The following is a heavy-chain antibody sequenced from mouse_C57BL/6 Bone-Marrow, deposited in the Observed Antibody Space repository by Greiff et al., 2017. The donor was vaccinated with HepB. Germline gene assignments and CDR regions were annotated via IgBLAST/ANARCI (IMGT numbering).Heavy chain of an antibody. D-gene: IGHD2-14*01. V-gene: IGHV1-15*01. CDR2: IDPETGGT. CDR3: TRSVRNWYFDV. Sequence: VKLQESGAELVRPGASVTLSCKASGYTFTDYEMHWVKQTPVHGLEWIGAIDPETGGTAYNQKFKGKAILTADKSSSTAYMELRSLTSEDSAVYYCTRSVRNWYFDVWGTGTTVTVSS. CDR1: GYTFTDYE. J-gene: IGHJ1*03.